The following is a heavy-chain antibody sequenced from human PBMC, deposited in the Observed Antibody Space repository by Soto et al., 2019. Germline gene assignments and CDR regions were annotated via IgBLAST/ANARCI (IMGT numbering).Heavy chain of an antibody. CDR1: GYTLNEVA. J-gene: IGHJ5*02. CDR2: FDPDEAET. D-gene: IGHD4-17*01. V-gene: IGHV1-24*01. Sequence: QVQLVQSGAEVKKPGASVKVSCKVSGYTLNEVAMHWVRQAPGKGLEWLGGFDPDEAETIYAQHFQGRVTMTEDTSTDTVYMEWSSLRSEDTALYFCTTYHGDYTFDHWGQGTLVTVSS. CDR3: TTYHGDYTFDH.